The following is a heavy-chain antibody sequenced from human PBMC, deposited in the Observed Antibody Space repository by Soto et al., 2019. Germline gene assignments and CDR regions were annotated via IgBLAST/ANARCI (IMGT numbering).Heavy chain of an antibody. Sequence: SQTLSLTCAISGDSVSSNSAAWNWIRQSPSRGLECLGRTYYRPKWYNDYAVSVKSRITINPDTSKNQFSLQLNSVNPEDTAAYYCARDRLTWGYSSSGGNYGTDVWGQGTTVTVSS. CDR3: ARDRLTWGYSSSGGNYGTDV. D-gene: IGHD6-6*01. CDR1: GDSVSSNSAA. V-gene: IGHV6-1*01. J-gene: IGHJ6*02. CDR2: TYYRPKWYN.